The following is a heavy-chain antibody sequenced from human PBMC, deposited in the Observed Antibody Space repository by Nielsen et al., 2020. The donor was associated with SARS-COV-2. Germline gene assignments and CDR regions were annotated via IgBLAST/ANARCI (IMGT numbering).Heavy chain of an antibody. V-gene: IGHV2-5*02. CDR3: AHRQLAAAHLYFDY. D-gene: IGHD6-13*01. Sequence: SGPTLVKPTQTLTLTCTFSGFSLSTSGVGVGWIRQPPGKALEWLALIYWDDDKRYSPSLKSRLTITKDTSKNQVVLTMTNMDPVDTATYYCAHRQLAAAHLYFDYWGQGTLVTVSS. CDR1: GFSLSTSGVG. CDR2: IYWDDDK. J-gene: IGHJ4*02.